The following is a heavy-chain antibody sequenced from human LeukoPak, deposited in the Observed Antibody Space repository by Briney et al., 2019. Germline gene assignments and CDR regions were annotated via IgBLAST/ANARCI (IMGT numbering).Heavy chain of an antibody. Sequence: GEALKISCKGAGNSFTSNWVAWGRRMPGKGVEGMGRIGPADSGAQYSAPLQGQVTISADRSTSTASLPWRSLTAPDTAIHYCAKRRLNVYDPSPSDPALWGQGTLATVSS. CDR3: AKRRLNVYDPSPSDPAL. D-gene: IGHD3-16*01. J-gene: IGHJ4*02. CDR2: IGPADSGA. V-gene: IGHV5-51*01. CDR1: GNSFTSNW.